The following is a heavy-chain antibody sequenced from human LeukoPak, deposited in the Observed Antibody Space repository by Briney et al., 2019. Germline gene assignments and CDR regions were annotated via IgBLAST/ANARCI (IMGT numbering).Heavy chain of an antibody. V-gene: IGHV3-30*02. CDR3: AKGRFLEWLRFDY. J-gene: IGHJ4*02. Sequence: PGGSLRLCCAASGFTFSSYGMHWVRQAPGKGLEWVAFIRYDGSNKYYADSVKGRFTISRDNSKNTLYLQMNSLRAEDTAVYYCAKGRFLEWLRFDYWGQGTLVTVSS. CDR1: GFTFSSYG. CDR2: IRYDGSNK. D-gene: IGHD3-3*01.